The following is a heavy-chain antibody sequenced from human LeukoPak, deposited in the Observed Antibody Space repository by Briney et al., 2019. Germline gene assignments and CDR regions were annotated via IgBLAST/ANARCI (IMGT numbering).Heavy chain of an antibody. Sequence: EASVKVSCKASGYTFTGYYMHWVRQAPGQGLEWMGWISAYNGNTNYAQKLQGRVTMTTDTSTSTAYMELRSLRSDDTAVYYCARGGNWNSDFDYWGQGTLVTVSS. V-gene: IGHV1-18*04. CDR2: ISAYNGNT. D-gene: IGHD1-7*01. J-gene: IGHJ4*02. CDR1: GYTFTGYY. CDR3: ARGGNWNSDFDY.